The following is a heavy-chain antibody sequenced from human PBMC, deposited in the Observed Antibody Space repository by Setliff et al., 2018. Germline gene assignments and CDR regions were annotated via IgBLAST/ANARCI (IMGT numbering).Heavy chain of an antibody. CDR1: GFTFSNAW. CDR3: TTAPLAAASTC. CDR2: IKSKTDGGTT. Sequence: GGSLRLSCAASGFTFSNAWMSWVRQAPGKGLEWVGRIKSKTDGGTTDYAAPVKGRFAISRNDSKNTLYLQMNSLKTEDTAVYYCTTAPLAAASTCWGQGTLVTVSS. J-gene: IGHJ4*02. D-gene: IGHD6-13*01. V-gene: IGHV3-15*01.